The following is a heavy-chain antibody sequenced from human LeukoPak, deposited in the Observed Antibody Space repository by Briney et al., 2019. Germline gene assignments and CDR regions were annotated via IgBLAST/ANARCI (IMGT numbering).Heavy chain of an antibody. Sequence: SETLSLTCTVSGGSISSGDYYWSWIRQPPGKGLEWIGYIYYSGSTYYNPSLKSRVTISVDTSKNQFSLKLSSVTAADTAVYYCARAGGWSYYFDYWGQGTLVTVSS. D-gene: IGHD2-15*01. CDR2: IYYSGST. V-gene: IGHV4-30-4*01. J-gene: IGHJ4*02. CDR3: ARAGGWSYYFDY. CDR1: GGSISSGDYY.